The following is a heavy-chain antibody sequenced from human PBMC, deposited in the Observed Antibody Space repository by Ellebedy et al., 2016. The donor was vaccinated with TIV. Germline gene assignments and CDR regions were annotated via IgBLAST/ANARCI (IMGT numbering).Heavy chain of an antibody. CDR2: ISGSGGST. CDR3: ARGRYSYGSWYFDL. V-gene: IGHV3-23*01. CDR1: GFTFSDYY. Sequence: GGSLRLSCAASGFTFSDYYMSWIRQAPGKGLQWVSAISGSGGSTYYADSVKGRFTISRDNSKNTLYLQMNSLRAEDTAVYYCARGRYSYGSWYFDLWGRGTLVTVSS. J-gene: IGHJ2*01. D-gene: IGHD5-18*01.